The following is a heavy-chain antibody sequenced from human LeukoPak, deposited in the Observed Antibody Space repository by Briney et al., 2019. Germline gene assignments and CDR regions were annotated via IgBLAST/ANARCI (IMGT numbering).Heavy chain of an antibody. CDR3: ARDIVVVPAAIPSWHYYYGMDV. CDR2: ISYDGSNK. CDR1: GFTFGSYA. D-gene: IGHD2-2*01. Sequence: GGSLRLSCAASGFTFGSYAMHWVRQAPGKGLEWVAVISYDGSNKYYADSVKGRFTISRDNSKNTLYLQMNSLRAEDTAVYYCARDIVVVPAAIPSWHYYYGMDVWGQGTTVTVSS. V-gene: IGHV3-30-3*01. J-gene: IGHJ6*02.